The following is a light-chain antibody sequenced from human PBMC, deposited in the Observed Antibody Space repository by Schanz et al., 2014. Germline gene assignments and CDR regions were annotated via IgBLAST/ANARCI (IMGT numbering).Light chain of an antibody. J-gene: IGLJ3*02. CDR1: SSDVGSYNL. CDR3: CSYTSSSPWV. CDR2: EGS. V-gene: IGLV2-23*01. Sequence: QSALTQPASVSGSPGQSITISCTGTSSDVGSYNLVSWYQQHPGKAPKVMIYEGSKRPSGVSDRFSGSKSGNTASLTISGLQAEDEADYYCCSYTSSSPWVFGGGTKVTVL.